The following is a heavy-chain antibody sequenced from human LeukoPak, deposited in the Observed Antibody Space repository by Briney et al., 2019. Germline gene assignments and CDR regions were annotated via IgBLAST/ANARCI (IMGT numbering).Heavy chain of an antibody. V-gene: IGHV4-4*02. D-gene: IGHD6-13*01. CDR2: ISHSGSP. J-gene: IGHJ4*02. CDR1: GGFIINGKW. Sequence: SGTLSLTCGVSGGFIINGKWWSWVRQPPGKGLEWIGEISHSGSPNYNPSLKGRLTISVDTAKNQFSLKLSSVTAADTAVYYCARRSNSWYRHFDYWGQGALVTVSS. CDR3: ARRSNSWYRHFDY.